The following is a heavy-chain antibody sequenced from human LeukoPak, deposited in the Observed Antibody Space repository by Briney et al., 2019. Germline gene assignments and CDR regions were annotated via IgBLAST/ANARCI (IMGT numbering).Heavy chain of an antibody. CDR1: GFTFDDYG. CDR3: ARDYSGGCNGYFDY. D-gene: IGHD6-19*01. Sequence: GGSLRLSCAASGFTFDDYGMSWVRQAPGKGLEWVSGINWNGGSAGYADSVKGRFTISRDNAKNSLYLQMNSLRAEDTALFFCARDYSGGCNGYFDYWGQGTLVTVSS. CDR2: INWNGGSA. V-gene: IGHV3-20*04. J-gene: IGHJ4*02.